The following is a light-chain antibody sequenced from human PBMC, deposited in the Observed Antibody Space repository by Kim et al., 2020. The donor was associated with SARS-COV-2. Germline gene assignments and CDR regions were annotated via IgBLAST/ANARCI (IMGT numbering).Light chain of an antibody. V-gene: IGKV1-5*03. Sequence: DIQMTQSPSTLSAFVGNRVTITCRASQSGDSWLAWYQQKPGKAPKLLIYQASKLASGVPSRFSGSGSGTDFTLTISNLQPDDSAIYYCKQYETYWRFGPGTKVDIK. CDR3: KQYETYWR. CDR1: QSGDSW. J-gene: IGKJ1*01. CDR2: QAS.